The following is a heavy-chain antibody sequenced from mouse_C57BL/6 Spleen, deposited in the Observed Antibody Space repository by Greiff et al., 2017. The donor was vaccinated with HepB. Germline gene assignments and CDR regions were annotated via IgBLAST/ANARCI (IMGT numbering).Heavy chain of an antibody. D-gene: IGHD1-1*01. Sequence: EVKLMESGGGLVQPGGSMKLSCVASGFTFSNYWMNWVRQSPEKGLEWVAQIRLKSDNYATHYAESVKGRFTISRDDSKSSVYLQMNNLRAEDTGIYYCTVYYYGSRGYFDYWGQGTTLTVSS. CDR3: TVYYYGSRGYFDY. V-gene: IGHV6-3*01. CDR2: IRLKSDNYAT. CDR1: GFTFSNYW. J-gene: IGHJ2*01.